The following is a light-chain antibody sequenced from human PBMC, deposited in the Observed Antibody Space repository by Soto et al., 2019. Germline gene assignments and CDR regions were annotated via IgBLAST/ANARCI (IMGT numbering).Light chain of an antibody. Sequence: EIVLTQSPATLSLSPGESATLSCRASQSVTNNYLAWYQQKPGQAHRLLIYDASGRATGIPDRFSGNLSGTDGNITLRRLETEDGQVYDGQQYDHSPITFGQGTRLEIK. CDR2: DAS. V-gene: IGKV3-20*01. J-gene: IGKJ5*01. CDR1: QSVTNNY. CDR3: QQYDHSPIT.